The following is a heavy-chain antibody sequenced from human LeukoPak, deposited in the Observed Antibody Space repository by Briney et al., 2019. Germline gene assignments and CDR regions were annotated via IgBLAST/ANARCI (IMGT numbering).Heavy chain of an antibody. V-gene: IGHV3-74*01. J-gene: IGHJ4*02. CDR2: ISGDGIST. CDR3: ARVLSGTLTFDH. D-gene: IGHD3-9*01. Sequence: PGGSLRLSCAASGFTFSSYWMHWVRQAPGKGLVWVSRISGDGISTSYADSVKGRFTISRDNAKNTLYLQMNSLRAEDTAVYYCARVLSGTLTFDHWGQGTLVAVSS. CDR1: GFTFSSYW.